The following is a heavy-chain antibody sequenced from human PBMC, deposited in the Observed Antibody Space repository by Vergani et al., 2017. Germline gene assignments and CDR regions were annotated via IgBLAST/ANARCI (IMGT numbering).Heavy chain of an antibody. V-gene: IGHV4-4*02. CDR2: IYHSGST. Sequence: QVQLQESGPGLVKPSGTLSLTCAVSGGSISSSNWRSWVRQPPGKGLEWIGEIYHSGSTYYNPSLKSRVTISVDTPKSQFSLKLSSVTAADTAVYYCAVAVSATVSQYYYDGMDVWGEGTTVTASS. CDR3: AVAVSATVSQYYYDGMDV. D-gene: IGHD6-19*01. J-gene: IGHJ6*04. CDR1: GGSISSSNW.